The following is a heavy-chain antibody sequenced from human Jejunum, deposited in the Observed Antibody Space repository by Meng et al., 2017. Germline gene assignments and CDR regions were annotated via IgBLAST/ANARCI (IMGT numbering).Heavy chain of an antibody. D-gene: IGHD2-15*01. CDR2: INHSGST. CDR1: GGPFSSYF. CDR3: AMRIPQYCPGGNCYSGLGY. Sequence: GSLRLSCAVYGGPFSSYFWTWIRQPPGKGLEWIGEINHSGSTYYNPSLKSRVTISEDTSKNQFSLKLTSVTAADTAVYYCAMRIPQYCPGGNCYSGLGYWGQGTLVTVSS. J-gene: IGHJ4*02. V-gene: IGHV4-34*01.